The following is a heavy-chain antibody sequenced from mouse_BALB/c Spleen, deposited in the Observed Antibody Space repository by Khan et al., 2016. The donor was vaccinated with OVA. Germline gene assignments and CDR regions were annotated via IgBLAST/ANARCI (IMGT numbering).Heavy chain of an antibody. CDR2: FNPTSAYT. V-gene: IGHV1-7*01. Sequence: VLLQVFGAQLAKPGASVMMSCKAFGYTCTTYWLHWVKQRLAPGLEWTGYFNPTSAYTDFNEKLKDWPTLFAVRSPSSAYMQLSSLTSEDSAVYYCTRDRIDDWGQGTTLTVSS. J-gene: IGHJ2*01. CDR3: TRDRIDD. CDR1: GYTCTTYW.